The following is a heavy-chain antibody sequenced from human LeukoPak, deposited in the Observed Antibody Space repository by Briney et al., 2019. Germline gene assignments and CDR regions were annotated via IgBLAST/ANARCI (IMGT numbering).Heavy chain of an antibody. Sequence: GGSLRLSCAASGLTFSNYWMHWVRQAPGKGLVWVSRINSDGSSTTYADSVKGRFTISRDNAKNTLYLQMNSLRADDMAVYFCARDHGRSTVLGMNTFDVWGQGTTVSVSS. CDR3: ARDHGRSTVLGMNTFDV. D-gene: IGHD2-8*02. V-gene: IGHV3-74*01. J-gene: IGHJ3*01. CDR1: GLTFSNYW. CDR2: INSDGSST.